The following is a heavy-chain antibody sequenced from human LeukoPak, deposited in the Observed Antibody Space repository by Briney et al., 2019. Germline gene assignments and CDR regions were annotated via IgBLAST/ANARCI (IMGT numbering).Heavy chain of an antibody. D-gene: IGHD1-26*01. V-gene: IGHV4-39*07. J-gene: IGHJ6*03. Sequence: SETLSLTCTVSGGSIRSSTYNWGWIRQPPGKGLELIGSIHYTGTTYYNPSLQSRVTLSLDTSKNQFSLKLSSVTAADTAVYYCVRTGGSFYFYYYMDVWGKGTTVTVSS. CDR2: IHYTGTT. CDR1: GGSIRSSTYN. CDR3: VRTGGSFYFYYYMDV.